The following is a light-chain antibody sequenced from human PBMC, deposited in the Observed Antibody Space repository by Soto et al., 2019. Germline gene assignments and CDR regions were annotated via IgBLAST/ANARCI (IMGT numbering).Light chain of an antibody. Sequence: QSVLTQSSSASASLGSSVKLTCTLSSGHSSYIIAWHQQQPGKAPRYLMKLEGSGSYNKGSGVPDRFSGSSSGADRYLTISNLQSEDEADYYCETWDSNTHALLFGGGTKLTVL. V-gene: IGLV4-60*03. CDR3: ETWDSNTHALL. CDR1: SGHSSYI. CDR2: LEGSGSY. J-gene: IGLJ2*01.